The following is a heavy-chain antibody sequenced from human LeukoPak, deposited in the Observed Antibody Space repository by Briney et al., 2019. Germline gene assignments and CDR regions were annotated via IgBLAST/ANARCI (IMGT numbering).Heavy chain of an antibody. CDR1: GFTFSNYS. J-gene: IGHJ4*02. CDR3: AKDRSSSTSCSNY. Sequence: PGGSLRLSCAASGFTFSNYSLTWVRQAPGKGLEWVSGISGNGGSTSYADSVKGRVTISRDNSKNTLYLQMNSLRAEDTAVYYCAKDRSSSTSCSNYWGQGTLVTVSS. CDR2: ISGNGGST. D-gene: IGHD2-2*01. V-gene: IGHV3-23*01.